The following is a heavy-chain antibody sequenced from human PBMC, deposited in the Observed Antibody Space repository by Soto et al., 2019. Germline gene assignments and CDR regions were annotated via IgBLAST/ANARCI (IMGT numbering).Heavy chain of an antibody. CDR2: INHSGST. V-gene: IGHV4-34*01. CDR3: ARAHPIPSRTSAVAGALALGY. J-gene: IGHJ4*02. D-gene: IGHD6-19*01. Sequence: SETLSLTCAVYGGSFSGYYWSWIRQPPGKGLEWIGEINHSGSTNYNPSLKSRVTISVDTSKNQFSLKLSSVTAADTAVYYCARAHPIPSRTSAVAGALALGYWGQGTLVTVSS. CDR1: GGSFSGYY.